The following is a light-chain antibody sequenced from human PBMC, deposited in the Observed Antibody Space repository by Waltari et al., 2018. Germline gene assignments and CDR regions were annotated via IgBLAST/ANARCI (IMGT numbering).Light chain of an antibody. Sequence: EIVLTQSPATLSLSPGERATLSCRASQSVTTYLARYQQKPGQPPRLHIYDASNRAIGIPARFSGSGFGTDVTLTSSKLEPEDFAVYYCRQRSNWPLTFSGGTKLEI. J-gene: IGKJ4*01. CDR2: DAS. CDR3: RQRSNWPLT. CDR1: QSVTTY. V-gene: IGKV3-11*01.